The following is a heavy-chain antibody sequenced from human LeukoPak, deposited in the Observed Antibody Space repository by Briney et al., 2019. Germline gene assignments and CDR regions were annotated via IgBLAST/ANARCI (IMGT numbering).Heavy chain of an antibody. CDR3: ARAPTMVVTNPDY. CDR1: GGTFSSYA. J-gene: IGHJ4*02. V-gene: IGHV1-69*01. D-gene: IGHD4/OR15-4a*01. Sequence: ASVKVSCKASGGTFSSYAISWVRQAPGQGLEWMGGIIPIFGTANYAQKFQGRVTITADESTSTAYMELSSLRSDDTAVYYCARAPTMVVTNPDYWGQGTLVTVSS. CDR2: IIPIFGTA.